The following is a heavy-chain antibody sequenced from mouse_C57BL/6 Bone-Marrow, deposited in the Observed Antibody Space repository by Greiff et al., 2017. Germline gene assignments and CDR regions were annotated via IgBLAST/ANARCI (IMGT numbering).Heavy chain of an antibody. V-gene: IGHV1-63*01. CDR1: GYTFTNSW. CDR3: ARWGYGSSSWFAY. D-gene: IGHD1-1*01. Sequence: QVQLQQSGAALVRPGTSVKMSCKASGYTFTNSWLGWAKQRPGHGLSWIGDIYPGGVYTYYNEKFKGTATLTADTSSSTAYLQFSSLTSEYSAIYYCARWGYGSSSWFAYWGQGTLVTVSA. J-gene: IGHJ3*01. CDR2: IYPGGVYT.